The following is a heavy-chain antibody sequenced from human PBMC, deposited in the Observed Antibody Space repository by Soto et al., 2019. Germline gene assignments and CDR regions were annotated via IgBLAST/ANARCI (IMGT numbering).Heavy chain of an antibody. J-gene: IGHJ5*01. CDR1: GAALNSGNYY. V-gene: IGHV4-31*03. D-gene: IGHD1-1*01. Sequence: SETLSLTCSVSGAALNSGNYYLSWIRQVPGKGLEWIGHIYVTGAVDYNPSLRDRITISQETSERQFSLNLRLVTAADTAVYYCERLKIATTSYEGFDPWGQGTLVTVSS. CDR2: IYVTGAV. CDR3: ERLKIATTSYEGFDP.